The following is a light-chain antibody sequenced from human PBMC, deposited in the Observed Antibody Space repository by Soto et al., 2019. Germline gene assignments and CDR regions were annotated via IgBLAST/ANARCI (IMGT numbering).Light chain of an antibody. Sequence: IVMTQSPDSLAVSLGERATINCKSSQSLLYSSNNKNYLAWFQQRPGQPPRLLLYWASTRESGVSDRFNGSGSGTDFTLKISRVEAEDVGVYYCMQGSHSPITFGQGTRLEI. CDR2: WAS. J-gene: IGKJ5*01. CDR3: MQGSHSPIT. V-gene: IGKV4-1*01. CDR1: QSLLYSSNNKNY.